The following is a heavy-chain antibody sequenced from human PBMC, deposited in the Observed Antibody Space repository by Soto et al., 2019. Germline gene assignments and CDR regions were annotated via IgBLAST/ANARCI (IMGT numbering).Heavy chain of an antibody. CDR2: INHSGST. Sequence: PSETLSLTCAVYGGSFSGYYWSWIRQPPGKGLEWIGEINHSGSTNYNPSLKSRVTISVDTSKNQFSLKLSSVTAADTAVYYCARTHKPYYYYGMDVWGQGTTVTVS. CDR3: ARTHKPYYYYGMDV. J-gene: IGHJ6*02. CDR1: GGSFSGYY. V-gene: IGHV4-34*01.